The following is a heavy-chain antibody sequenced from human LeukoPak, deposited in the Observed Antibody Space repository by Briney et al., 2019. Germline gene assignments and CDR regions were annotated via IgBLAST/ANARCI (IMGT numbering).Heavy chain of an antibody. V-gene: IGHV3-66*04. Sequence: GGSLRLSCAASGFTFSSYAMSWVRQAPGKGLEWVSVIYSGGSTYYADSVKGRFTISRDNSKNTLYLQMNSLRAEDTAVYYCARRAVRGVINGRPFFDYWGQGTLVTVSS. CDR1: GFTFSSYA. D-gene: IGHD3-10*01. CDR3: ARRAVRGVINGRPFFDY. CDR2: IYSGGST. J-gene: IGHJ4*02.